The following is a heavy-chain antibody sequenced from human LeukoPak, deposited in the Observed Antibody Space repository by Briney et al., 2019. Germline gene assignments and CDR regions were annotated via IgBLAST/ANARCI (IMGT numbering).Heavy chain of an antibody. D-gene: IGHD3-3*01. Sequence: GGSLRLSCAASGFTFSSYAMSWVRQAPGKGLEWVSVISGSGGNTYYADSVKGRFTISRDNSKNTLYLQMISLRAEDTAVYYCARHYDFWSGYCHWGQGTLVTVSS. CDR1: GFTFSSYA. CDR2: ISGSGGNT. CDR3: ARHYDFWSGYCH. J-gene: IGHJ4*02. V-gene: IGHV3-23*01.